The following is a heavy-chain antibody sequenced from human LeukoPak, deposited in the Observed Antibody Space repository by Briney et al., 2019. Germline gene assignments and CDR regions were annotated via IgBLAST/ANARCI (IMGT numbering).Heavy chain of an antibody. J-gene: IGHJ3*02. D-gene: IGHD6-6*01. CDR1: EFTFTSYE. CDR3: ARGPSIAARYDAFDI. CDR2: IISSGNTI. Sequence: GCLRLSCAASEFTFTSYELNWVRHAPGKGLEWASYIISSGNTITYADSVKGRFTISRDNAKNSLYLQVISLRAEDTAVYYCARGPSIAARYDAFDIWGQGTMVTVSS. V-gene: IGHV3-48*03.